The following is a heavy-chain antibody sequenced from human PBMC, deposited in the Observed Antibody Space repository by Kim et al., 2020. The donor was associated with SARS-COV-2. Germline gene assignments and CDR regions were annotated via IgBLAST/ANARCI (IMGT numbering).Heavy chain of an antibody. CDR3: ARRGHGLYYHGMDV. Sequence: EIRSSPSFEGQVTISADNSISTAYLQWSSLKASDTAMYYCARRGHGLYYHGMDVWGQGTTVTVSS. D-gene: IGHD1-26*01. J-gene: IGHJ6*02. V-gene: IGHV5-51*01. CDR2: EI.